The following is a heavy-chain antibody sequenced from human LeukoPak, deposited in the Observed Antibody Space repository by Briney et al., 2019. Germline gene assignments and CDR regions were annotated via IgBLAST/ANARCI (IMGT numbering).Heavy chain of an antibody. V-gene: IGHV4-59*11. Sequence: SETLSLTCTVSGGSISSHYWSWIRQPPGKGLEWIGYIHYSGSTNYNPSLKSRVTISVDTSKNQFSLKLSSVTAADTAVYYCARVIGGSYYYYYYYMDVWGKGTTVTVSS. CDR3: ARVIGGSYYYYYYYMDV. CDR1: GGSISSHY. D-gene: IGHD1-26*01. J-gene: IGHJ6*03. CDR2: IHYSGST.